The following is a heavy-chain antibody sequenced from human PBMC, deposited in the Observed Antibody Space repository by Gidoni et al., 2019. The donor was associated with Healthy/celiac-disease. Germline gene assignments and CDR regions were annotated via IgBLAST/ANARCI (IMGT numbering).Heavy chain of an antibody. V-gene: IGHV4-4*02. CDR3: ARNLHYYGSGSAY. J-gene: IGHJ4*02. CDR2: IYHSGST. Sequence: QVQLQESGPGLVKPSGTLALTCAVSGGSISSSNWWSWVRQPPGKGVEWFGEIYHSGSTNYNPSLKSRVTISVDKSKNQFSLKLSSVTAADTAVYYCARNLHYYGSGSAYWGQGTLVTVSS. CDR1: GGSISSSNW. D-gene: IGHD3-10*01.